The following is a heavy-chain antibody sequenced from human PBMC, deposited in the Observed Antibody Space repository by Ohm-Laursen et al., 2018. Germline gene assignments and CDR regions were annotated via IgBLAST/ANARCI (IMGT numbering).Heavy chain of an antibody. CDR2: ISYDGSNK. Sequence: SLRLSCSASGFTFSNYGMHWVRQAPGKGLEWLTIISYDGSNKYYADSVKGRFTISRDNSKNTLYLQMNSLRDEDTAVYYCATAGPYSGDDYWGQGTLVNVSS. V-gene: IGHV3-30*03. CDR3: ATAGPYSGDDY. CDR1: GFTFSNYG. D-gene: IGHD6-25*01. J-gene: IGHJ4*02.